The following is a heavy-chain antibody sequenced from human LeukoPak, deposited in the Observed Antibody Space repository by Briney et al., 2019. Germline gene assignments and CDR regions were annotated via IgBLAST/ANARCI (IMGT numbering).Heavy chain of an antibody. J-gene: IGHJ4*02. CDR2: ISGGGETT. Sequence: GGSLRLSCAAPGFTFNNYAMNWVRQAPGKGLEWVSSISGGGETTYYADSAKGRFTISRDNSQNTLYLQMNSLRAEDTAVYYCARDYADYVRYFFFDYWGQGTLVTVSS. V-gene: IGHV3-23*01. D-gene: IGHD4-17*01. CDR1: GFTFNNYA. CDR3: ARDYADYVRYFFFDY.